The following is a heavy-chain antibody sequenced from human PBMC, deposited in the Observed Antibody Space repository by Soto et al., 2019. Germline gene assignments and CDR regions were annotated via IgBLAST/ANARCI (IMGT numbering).Heavy chain of an antibody. CDR3: ARDFMVRGVINDY. CDR2: IYYSGST. Sequence: QVQLQESGPGLVKPSQTLSLTCTVSGASISSGGYYWSWIRQHPGKGLEWIGYIYYSGSTYYNPSLKSRVNISVDTSKNQFSLKLSSVTAADTAVYYCARDFMVRGVINDYWGQGTLVTVSS. V-gene: IGHV4-31*03. CDR1: GASISSGGYY. J-gene: IGHJ4*02. D-gene: IGHD3-10*01.